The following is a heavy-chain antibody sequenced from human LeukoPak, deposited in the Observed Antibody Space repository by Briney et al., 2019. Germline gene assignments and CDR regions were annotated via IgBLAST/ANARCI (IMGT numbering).Heavy chain of an antibody. CDR1: GFTFSSYA. CDR2: ISSNGGST. V-gene: IGHV3-64*04. CDR3: ARDMAAAGDY. D-gene: IGHD6-13*01. J-gene: IGHJ4*02. Sequence: GGSLRLSCPASGFTFSSYAMHWVRQAPGKGLEYVSAISSNGGSTYYADSVKGRFTISRDNAKNSLYLQMNSLTTEDTAVYYCARDMAAAGDYWGQGTLVTVSS.